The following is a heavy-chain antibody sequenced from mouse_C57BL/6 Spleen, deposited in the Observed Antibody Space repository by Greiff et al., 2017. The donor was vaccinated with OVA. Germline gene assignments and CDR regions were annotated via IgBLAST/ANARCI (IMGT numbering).Heavy chain of an antibody. J-gene: IGHJ2*01. CDR1: GYTFTSYW. Sequence: QVQLQQSGAELVKPGASVKLSCKASGYTFTSYWMHWVKQRPGQGLEWIGMIHPNSGSTNYNEKFKSKATLTVDKSSSTAYMQHSSLTSEDTAVYYCARYRDYYGSSYFDYWGQGTTLTVSS. V-gene: IGHV1-64*01. CDR3: ARYRDYYGSSYFDY. CDR2: IHPNSGST. D-gene: IGHD1-1*01.